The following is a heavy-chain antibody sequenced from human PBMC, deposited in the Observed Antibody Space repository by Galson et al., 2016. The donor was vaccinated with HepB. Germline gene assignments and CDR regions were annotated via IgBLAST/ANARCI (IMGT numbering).Heavy chain of an antibody. CDR2: INPNSGAT. V-gene: IGHV1-2*02. CDR3: ARAGVAAAVTLDY. CDR1: GYTFTGYF. Sequence: SVKVSCKASGYTFTGYFIHWVRQAPGHELEWMGWINPNSGATKYAQKFQGGVTMSRDTSVSTAYMELSGLKIDDTAVYYCARAGVAAAVTLDYWGPGTLVTVSS. J-gene: IGHJ4*02. D-gene: IGHD6-25*01.